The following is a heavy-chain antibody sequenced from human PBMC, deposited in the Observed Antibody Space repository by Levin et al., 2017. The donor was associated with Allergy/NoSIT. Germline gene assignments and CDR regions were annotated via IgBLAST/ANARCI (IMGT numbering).Heavy chain of an antibody. CDR2: ISSSSSYT. CDR1: GFTFSDYY. Sequence: GGSLRLSCAASGFTFSDYYMSWIRQAPGKGLEWVSYISSSSSYTNYADSVKGRFTISRDNAKNSLYLQMNSLRAEDTAVYYCARDVTAVAGRGFDYWGQGTLVTVSS. D-gene: IGHD6-19*01. V-gene: IGHV3-11*05. J-gene: IGHJ4*02. CDR3: ARDVTAVAGRGFDY.